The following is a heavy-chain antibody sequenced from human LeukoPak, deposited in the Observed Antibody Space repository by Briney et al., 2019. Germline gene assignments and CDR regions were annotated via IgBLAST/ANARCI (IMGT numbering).Heavy chain of an antibody. CDR1: GFTFSSYS. J-gene: IGHJ4*02. V-gene: IGHV3-48*04. CDR2: LSSGSSTI. Sequence: PGGSLRLSCAASGFTFSSYSMNWVRQAPGKGLEGVSYLSSGSSTIYSADSVKGRFTISRDNAKNSLYLQMNSLRAEDTAVYFCARALGYCGSASCYYFDYWGQGTLVTVSS. CDR3: ARALGYCGSASCYYFDY. D-gene: IGHD2-2*01.